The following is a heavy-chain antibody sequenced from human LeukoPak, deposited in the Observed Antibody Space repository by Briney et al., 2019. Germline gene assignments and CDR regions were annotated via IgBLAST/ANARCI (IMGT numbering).Heavy chain of an antibody. J-gene: IGHJ4*02. CDR2: ISAYNGNT. CDR3: ARAWGEDIAARPYYFDY. V-gene: IGHV1-18*01. D-gene: IGHD6-6*01. CDR1: GYTFSNYA. Sequence: ASVKVSCKASGYTFSNYAISWVRQAPGQGLEWMGGISAYNGNTNYAPKLQGRVTMTTDTSTSAAYMELRSLRSDDTAVYYCARAWGEDIAARPYYFDYWGQGSLVTVSS.